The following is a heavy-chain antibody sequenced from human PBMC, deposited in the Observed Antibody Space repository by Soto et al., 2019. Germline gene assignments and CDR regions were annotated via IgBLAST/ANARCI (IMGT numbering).Heavy chain of an antibody. Sequence: SETLSLTCAVYGGSFSGYYWSWIRQPPGKGLEWIGEINHSGSTNYNPSLKSRVTISVDTSKNQFSLKLSSVTAADTAVYYCARRVVAALYYYYYCGMDVWGQGTTVTVS. J-gene: IGHJ6*02. CDR1: GGSFSGYY. CDR2: INHSGST. V-gene: IGHV4-34*01. D-gene: IGHD2-15*01. CDR3: ARRVVAALYYYYYCGMDV.